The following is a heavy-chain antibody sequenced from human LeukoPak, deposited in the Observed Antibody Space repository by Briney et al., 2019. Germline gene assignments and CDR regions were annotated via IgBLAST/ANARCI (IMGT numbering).Heavy chain of an antibody. CDR3: ARVIVVGATSMLVDAFDI. CDR1: GGSFSGYY. J-gene: IGHJ3*02. V-gene: IGHV4-34*01. Sequence: SETLSLTCAVYGGSFSGYYWSWIRQPPGKGLEWIGEINHSGSTNYNPSLKSRVTISVDTSKNQFSLKLSSVTAADTAVYYCARVIVVGATSMLVDAFDIWGQGTMVTVSS. CDR2: INHSGST. D-gene: IGHD1-26*01.